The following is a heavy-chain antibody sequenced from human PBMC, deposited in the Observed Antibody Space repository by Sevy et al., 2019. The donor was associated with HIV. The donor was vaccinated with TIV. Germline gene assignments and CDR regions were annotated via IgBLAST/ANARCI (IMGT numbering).Heavy chain of an antibody. V-gene: IGHV3-30*19. CDR1: GFTFSNYG. Sequence: GGSLRLSCAASGFTFSNYGMHWVRQAPGKGLAWVAVISFDGGNTYYSDAVEGRFTISRDNSKNTVFLQMNSLSPDDTALYYCARGPYNSGLRFDFWGQGTLVTVSS. CDR3: ARGPYNSGLRFDF. D-gene: IGHD5-12*01. J-gene: IGHJ4*02. CDR2: ISFDGGNT.